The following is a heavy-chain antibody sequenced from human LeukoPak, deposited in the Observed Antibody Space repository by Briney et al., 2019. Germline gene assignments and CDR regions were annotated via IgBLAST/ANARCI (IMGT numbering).Heavy chain of an antibody. V-gene: IGHV3-49*04. J-gene: IGHJ4*02. Sequence: GGPLRLSCTASGFTFGDYAMSWVRQAPGKGLEWVGFIRSKAYGGTTEYAASVKGRFTISRDDSKSIAYLQMNSLKTEDTAVYYCTRERGTIFGVVTRAYDYWGQGTLVTVSS. CDR3: TRERGTIFGVVTRAYDY. D-gene: IGHD3-3*01. CDR1: GFTFGDYA. CDR2: IRSKAYGGTT.